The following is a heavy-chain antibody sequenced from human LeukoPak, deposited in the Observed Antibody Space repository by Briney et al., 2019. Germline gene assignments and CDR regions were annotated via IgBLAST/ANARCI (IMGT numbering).Heavy chain of an antibody. CDR3: ARGAYDILTGYWNWFDP. Sequence: ASVKVSCKASGYTLTDYYLHWVRQAPGQGLEWMGWINPNSGGTNYAQKFQGRVTMTRDTSISTAYMELSRLRSDDTAVYYCARGAYDILTGYWNWFDPWGQGTLVTVSS. CDR1: GYTLTDYY. V-gene: IGHV1-2*02. CDR2: INPNSGGT. D-gene: IGHD3-9*01. J-gene: IGHJ5*02.